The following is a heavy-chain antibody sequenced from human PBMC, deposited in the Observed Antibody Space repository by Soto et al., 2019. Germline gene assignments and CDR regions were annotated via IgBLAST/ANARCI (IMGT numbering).Heavy chain of an antibody. CDR1: GGTFSSYT. CDR2: IIPILGIA. CDR3: ARDGCSSTSCYGEDFDY. D-gene: IGHD2-2*01. Sequence: ASVKVSCKASGGTFSSYTISWVRQAPGQGLEWMGRIIPILGIANYAQKFQGRVTITADKSTSTAYMELSSLRSEDTAVYYCARDGCSSTSCYGEDFDYWGQGTLVTVSS. J-gene: IGHJ4*02. V-gene: IGHV1-69*04.